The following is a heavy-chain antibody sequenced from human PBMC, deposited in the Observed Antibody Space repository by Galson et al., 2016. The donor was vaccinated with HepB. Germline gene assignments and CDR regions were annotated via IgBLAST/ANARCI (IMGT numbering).Heavy chain of an antibody. V-gene: IGHV3-23*01. D-gene: IGHD2-15*01. CDR3: AKGAYSLPENFQH. Sequence: SLRLSCAASGFTFSSYAMNWVRQAPGKGLEWVSVISGSSGSTYYADSVKGRFTISRDNSKSTLYLQMNSLRAENTAVYYCAKGAYSLPENFQHWGQGTLVTVSS. CDR1: GFTFSSYA. J-gene: IGHJ1*01. CDR2: ISGSSGST.